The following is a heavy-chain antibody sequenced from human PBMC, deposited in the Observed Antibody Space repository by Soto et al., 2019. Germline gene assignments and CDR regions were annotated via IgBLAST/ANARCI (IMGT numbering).Heavy chain of an antibody. CDR1: GFTFSGYW. CDR2: IMKDGGEK. D-gene: IGHD2-21*02. J-gene: IGHJ5*02. V-gene: IGHV3-7*01. Sequence: EVQLVESGGGLVQPGGSLRLSCAASGFTFSGYWMGWVRQAPGKGLEWVATIMKDGGEKKYVDSVKGRFTISRDNAKNSVSLQMNSLRVEDTAVYYCARDTDSYQADHWGQGTLVTVSS. CDR3: ARDTDSYQADH.